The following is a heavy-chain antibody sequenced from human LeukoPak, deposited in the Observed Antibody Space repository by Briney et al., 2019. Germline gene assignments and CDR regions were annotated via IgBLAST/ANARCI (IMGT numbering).Heavy chain of an antibody. CDR2: MNPNSGNT. J-gene: IGHJ3*02. Sequence: ASVKVSCKASGYTFTSYDINWVRQANGQGLEWMGWMNPNSGNTGYAQKFQGRVTITRNTSISTAYMELSSLRSEDTAVYYCARGYYYGSGSSLSAFDIWGQGTMVTVSS. CDR1: GYTFTSYD. CDR3: ARGYYYGSGSSLSAFDI. D-gene: IGHD3-10*01. V-gene: IGHV1-8*03.